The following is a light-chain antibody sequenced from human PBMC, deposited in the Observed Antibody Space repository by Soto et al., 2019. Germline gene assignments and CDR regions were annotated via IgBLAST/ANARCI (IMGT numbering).Light chain of an antibody. V-gene: IGLV2-14*01. Sequence: QSALTQPASVSGSPGQSITISCTGTSSAVGGYNYVSWYQQHPGKAPKLMIYDVSNRPSGVSNRVSGSKSGNTASLTISGIQAEYEAAYYCSSYTSSSTYVFGTETKLTVL. J-gene: IGLJ1*01. CDR3: SSYTSSSTYV. CDR1: SSAVGGYNY. CDR2: DVS.